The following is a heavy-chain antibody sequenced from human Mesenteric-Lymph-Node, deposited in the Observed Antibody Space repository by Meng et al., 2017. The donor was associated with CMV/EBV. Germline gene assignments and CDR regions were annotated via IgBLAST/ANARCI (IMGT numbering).Heavy chain of an antibody. J-gene: IGHJ4*02. CDR3: AKAHIAATVQVGYFDF. D-gene: IGHD6-13*01. CDR1: GFIFSNYG. CDR2: IWYDETHT. Sequence: GESLKISCAASGFIFSNYGMHWVRQAPGKGLEWVAVIWYDETHTYYADSVKGRFTISRDNSKDTLYLQMNSLKADDAAVYYCAKAHIAATVQVGYFDFWGQGTLVTVSS. V-gene: IGHV3-33*06.